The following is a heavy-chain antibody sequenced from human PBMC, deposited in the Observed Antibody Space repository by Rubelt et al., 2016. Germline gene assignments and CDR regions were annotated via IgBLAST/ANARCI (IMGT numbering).Heavy chain of an antibody. Sequence: QVQLVESGGGVVQPGRSLRLSCAASGFTFSSYAMHWVRQAPGKGLEWVAVISYDGNNKYYADSVKGRFTIARDNSKNTRYLQMNSLRAEDTAVYYCARGWGQTRGPSDYWGQGTLVTVSS. V-gene: IGHV3-30*04. CDR3: ARGWGQTRGPSDY. J-gene: IGHJ4*02. CDR1: GFTFSSYA. D-gene: IGHD3-10*01. CDR2: ISYDGNNK.